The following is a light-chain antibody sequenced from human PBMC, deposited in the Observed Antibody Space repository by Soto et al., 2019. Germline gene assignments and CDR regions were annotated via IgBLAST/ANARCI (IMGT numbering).Light chain of an antibody. J-gene: IGKJ3*01. CDR2: DAS. CDR1: QSVSSY. V-gene: IGKV3-11*01. Sequence: EIVLTQSPATLSLSPGERATLSCRASQSVSSYLAWYQQKPGQAPRLLIYDASNRATGIPARFSGSGSGTDFTLTISSLVPEDFAVYYCQPRSNWLFTFGPGTKVDIK. CDR3: QPRSNWLFT.